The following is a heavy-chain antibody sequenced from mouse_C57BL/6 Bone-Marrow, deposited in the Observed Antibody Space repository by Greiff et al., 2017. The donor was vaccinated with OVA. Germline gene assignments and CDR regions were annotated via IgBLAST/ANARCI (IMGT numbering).Heavy chain of an antibody. CDR2: ISDGGSYT. J-gene: IGHJ4*01. V-gene: IGHV5-4*01. CDR3: ARDQLVYAMDY. Sequence: DVKLVESGGGLVKPGGSLKLSCAASGFTFSSYAMSWVRQTPEKRLEWVATISDGGSYTYYPDNVKGRSTISRDNAKNNLYLQMSHLKSEDTAMYYCARDQLVYAMDYWGQGTSVTVSS. CDR1: GFTFSSYA. D-gene: IGHD3-1*01.